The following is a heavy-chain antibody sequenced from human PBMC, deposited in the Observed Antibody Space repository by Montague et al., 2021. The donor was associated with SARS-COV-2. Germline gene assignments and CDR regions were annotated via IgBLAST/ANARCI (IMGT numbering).Heavy chain of an antibody. D-gene: IGHD6-13*01. CDR1: GFTFSSYS. CDR2: ISSSSSYI. CDR3: AREESRYEAFDI. J-gene: IGHJ3*02. Sequence: FLRLSCAASGFTFSSYSMNWVRQAPGKGLEWVSSISSSSSYIYYADSVKGRFTISRDNAKNSLYLQMNSLRAEDTAVYYCAREESRYEAFDIWGQGTMVTVSS. V-gene: IGHV3-21*01.